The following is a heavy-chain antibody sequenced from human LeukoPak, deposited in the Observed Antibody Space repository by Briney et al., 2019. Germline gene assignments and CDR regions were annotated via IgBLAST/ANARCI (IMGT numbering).Heavy chain of an antibody. CDR2: IYYSGST. J-gene: IGHJ3*02. D-gene: IGHD3-10*01. CDR1: GGAISSYY. V-gene: IGHV4-59*01. Sequence: SETLSLTCTVSGGAISSYYWSWIRQPPRKGLEWIGYIYYSGSTNYNPSLKSRVTISVDASKNQFSLKLSSVTAADTAVYYCAAVYYGSGSYSAPGAFDIWGQGTMVTVSS. CDR3: AAVYYGSGSYSAPGAFDI.